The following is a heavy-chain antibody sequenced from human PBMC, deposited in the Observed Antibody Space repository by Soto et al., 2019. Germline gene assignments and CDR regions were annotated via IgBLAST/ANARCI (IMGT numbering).Heavy chain of an antibody. V-gene: IGHV3-48*01. CDR2: ISSSSSTI. J-gene: IGHJ4*02. CDR3: ARGAYYYDSSGLSF. Sequence: EVQLVESGGGLVQPGGSLRLSCAASGFTFSSYSMNWVRQAPGKGLEWVSYISSSSSTIYYADSVKGLFTISRDNAKNSLFRQMNSLIAEVTAVYYCARGAYYYDSSGLSFWGQGTLVTVAS. D-gene: IGHD3-22*01. CDR1: GFTFSSYS.